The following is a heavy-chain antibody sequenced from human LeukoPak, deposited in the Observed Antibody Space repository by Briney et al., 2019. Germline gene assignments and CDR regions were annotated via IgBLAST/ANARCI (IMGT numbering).Heavy chain of an antibody. V-gene: IGHV1-2*02. Sequence: ASVKVSCKASGYTFTSYGISWVRQAPGQGLEWMGWINPNSGGTNYAQKFQGRVTMTRDTSISTAYMELSRLRSDDTAVYYCARDDYSNKNWFDPWGQGTLVTVSS. CDR1: GYTFTSYG. CDR2: INPNSGGT. CDR3: ARDDYSNKNWFDP. J-gene: IGHJ5*02. D-gene: IGHD4-11*01.